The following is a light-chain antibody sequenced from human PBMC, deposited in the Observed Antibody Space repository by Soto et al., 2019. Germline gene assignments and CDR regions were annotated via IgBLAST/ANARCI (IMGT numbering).Light chain of an antibody. CDR3: CSYAGSLWV. Sequence: QSALTQPRSVSGSPGQSVTISCTGTSSDVGGYNYVSWFQQHPGKVPKLMISDVSKRPSGVPDRFSGSKSGNTASLTISGLQTEDEADYYCCSYAGSLWVFGGGTKLTVL. V-gene: IGLV2-11*01. J-gene: IGLJ3*02. CDR1: SSDVGGYNY. CDR2: DVS.